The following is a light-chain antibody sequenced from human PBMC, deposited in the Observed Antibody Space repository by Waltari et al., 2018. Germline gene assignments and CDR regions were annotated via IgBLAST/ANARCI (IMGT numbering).Light chain of an antibody. Sequence: QSALTQPASVSGSPGQSITISCTGTNNAIGSYNLVSWYQQHPGKAPKVIIFEVNKRPSGVSNRFSGSKSGNTASQTVSGLHPEDEADYYCCSYAGTPRVVFGGGTKLTVL. J-gene: IGLJ2*01. CDR3: CSYAGTPRVV. CDR2: EVN. V-gene: IGLV2-23*02. CDR1: NNAIGSYNL.